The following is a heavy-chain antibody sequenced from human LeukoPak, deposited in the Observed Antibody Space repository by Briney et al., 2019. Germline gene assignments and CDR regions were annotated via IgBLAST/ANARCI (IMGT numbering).Heavy chain of an antibody. J-gene: IGHJ4*02. CDR1: GSTFSSYS. V-gene: IGHV3-66*01. CDR3: ARDDYYDSSGLDY. D-gene: IGHD3-22*01. CDR2: IYSGDST. Sequence: GGSLRLSCAASGSTFSSYSMNWARQAPGKGLEWVSVIYSGDSTYYADSVKGRFTISRDNSKNTLYLRMNSLRAEDTAVYYCARDDYYDSSGLDYWGQGTLVTVSS.